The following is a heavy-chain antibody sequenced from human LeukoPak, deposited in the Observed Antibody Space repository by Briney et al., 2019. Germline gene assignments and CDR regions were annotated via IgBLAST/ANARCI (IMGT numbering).Heavy chain of an antibody. CDR1: GLTISRYW. CDR3: AKSSGYYTKWFDP. CDR2: INSDGTTT. D-gene: IGHD3-3*01. J-gene: IGHJ5*02. V-gene: IGHV3-74*01. Sequence: GGSLRLSCAASGLTISRYWMHLVRQAPGKGLVWVSQINSDGTTTNYAGSVKGRFTISRDNAKNTVFLQMNSLRAEDTAVYYCAKSSGYYTKWFDPWGQGTLVTVSS.